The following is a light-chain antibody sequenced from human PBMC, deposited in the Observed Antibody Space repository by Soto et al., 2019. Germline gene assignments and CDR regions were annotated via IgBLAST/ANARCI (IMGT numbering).Light chain of an antibody. V-gene: IGKV3-15*01. Sequence: EIVMTQSPATLSVSPGERATLSCRASQSVSSNLAWYQQKPGQAPRLLIYGASTRATGIPARFSGSGSGTEFTLTISSLQSEDFAVYLCQQYNNWPFPSWTFGQGTKVEIK. CDR1: QSVSSN. CDR2: GAS. J-gene: IGKJ1*01. CDR3: QQYNNWPFPSWT.